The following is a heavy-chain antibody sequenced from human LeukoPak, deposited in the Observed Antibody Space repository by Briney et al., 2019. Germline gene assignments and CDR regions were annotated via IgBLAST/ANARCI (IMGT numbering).Heavy chain of an antibody. Sequence: GGSLRLSCAASGFTFHHYAIHWVRQVPGKGLEWVSGISWNSAYIGYADSVKGRFTISRDNAKNSVYLQMNSLRAEDTALYYCAKDRAPLYSGYDWDLDFWGQGTMVTVSS. J-gene: IGHJ4*02. CDR2: ISWNSAYI. CDR1: GFTFHHYA. D-gene: IGHD5-12*01. CDR3: AKDRAPLYSGYDWDLDF. V-gene: IGHV3-9*01.